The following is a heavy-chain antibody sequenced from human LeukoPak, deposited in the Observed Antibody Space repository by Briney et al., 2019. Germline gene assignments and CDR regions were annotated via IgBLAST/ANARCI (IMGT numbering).Heavy chain of an antibody. J-gene: IGHJ4*02. D-gene: IGHD3-3*01. CDR3: ARVSFWSGPLGYLDY. CDR1: GFTFSSYA. Sequence: GGSLRLSCAASGFTFSSYAMHWVRQAPGKGLEWVAVISYDGSNKYYADSVKGRFTISRDNSKNTLYLQMNSLRAEDTAVYYCARVSFWSGPLGYLDYWGRGTLVTVSS. CDR2: ISYDGSNK. V-gene: IGHV3-30*04.